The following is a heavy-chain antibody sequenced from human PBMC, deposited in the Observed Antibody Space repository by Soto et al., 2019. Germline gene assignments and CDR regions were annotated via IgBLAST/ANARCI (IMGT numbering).Heavy chain of an antibody. CDR2: ISGSGGST. CDR3: AKDLDVYCSSASCYGDAFDI. Sequence: EVQLLESGGGLVQPGESLRVSCIASGFTFRSYAMSWVRQAPGKGLEWVSAISGSGGSTYYADSVKGRFTISRDNSKNTLYLQMNSLGAEDTAKYYCAKDLDVYCSSASCYGDAFDIWGQGKMVTVSS. J-gene: IGHJ3*02. D-gene: IGHD2-2*01. V-gene: IGHV3-23*01. CDR1: GFTFRSYA.